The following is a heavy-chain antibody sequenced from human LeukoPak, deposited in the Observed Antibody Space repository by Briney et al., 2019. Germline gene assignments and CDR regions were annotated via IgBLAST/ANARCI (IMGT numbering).Heavy chain of an antibody. CDR3: ARSEAIYSSSVSRLDP. D-gene: IGHD6-13*01. CDR1: GDSISSYY. Sequence: SETLSLTCTVSGDSISSYYWSWIRQPPGKGLEWIGYISHTGNTNYNPSLTGRLTISLDTSKSQVSLQLTSVTAADTAVYYCARSEAIYSSSVSRLDPWGQGTLVTVSS. CDR2: ISHTGNT. J-gene: IGHJ5*02. V-gene: IGHV4-59*01.